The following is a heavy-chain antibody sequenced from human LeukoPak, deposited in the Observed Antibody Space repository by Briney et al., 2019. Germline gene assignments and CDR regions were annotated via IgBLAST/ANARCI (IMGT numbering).Heavy chain of an antibody. CDR1: GGSFSGYY. CDR2: INHSAST. D-gene: IGHD2-2*01. CDR3: ARVLAAAIPAFDAFDI. Sequence: ETLSLTCAVYGGSFSGYYWSWIRQPPGKGLEWIGEINHSASTHYNPSLKSRVTISVDTAKNQFSLKLSSVTAADTAVYYCARVLAAAIPAFDAFDIWGQGTMVTVSS. J-gene: IGHJ3*02. V-gene: IGHV4-34*01.